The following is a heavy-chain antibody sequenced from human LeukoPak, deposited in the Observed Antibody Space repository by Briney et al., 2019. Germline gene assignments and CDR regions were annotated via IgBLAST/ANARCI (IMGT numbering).Heavy chain of an antibody. Sequence: GGSLRLSCAASGFTFSSYAMSWVRQAPGKGLEWVSTISGGGGRTWYADSVKGRFTISRDNSKNTVDVQLNSLRAEDTAVYYCAKFRGSERTAIDCWGQGTLVTVSS. CDR1: GFTFSSYA. CDR2: ISGGGGRT. D-gene: IGHD1-1*01. V-gene: IGHV3-23*01. J-gene: IGHJ4*02. CDR3: AKFRGSERTAIDC.